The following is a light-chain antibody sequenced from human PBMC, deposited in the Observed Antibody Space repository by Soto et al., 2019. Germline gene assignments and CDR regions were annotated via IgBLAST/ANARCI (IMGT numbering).Light chain of an antibody. CDR2: KAS. J-gene: IGKJ1*01. CDR3: QQYNSEWT. V-gene: IGKV1-5*03. Sequence: DIQMTQSPSTLSASVGDRVTITCRASQSISSWVAWYQQKPGKAPKLLIYKASSLQSGVPSRFSGSGSGTEFTLTISSLQPDDFATYYCQQYNSEWTFGRGTKVEIK. CDR1: QSISSW.